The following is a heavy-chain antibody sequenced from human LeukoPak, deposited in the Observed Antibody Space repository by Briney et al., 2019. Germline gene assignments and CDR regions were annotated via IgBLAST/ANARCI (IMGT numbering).Heavy chain of an antibody. D-gene: IGHD5-12*01. V-gene: IGHV3-7*01. J-gene: IGHJ3*02. Sequence: GSLRLSCAASGFTFSSYWMSWVRQAPGKGLEWVANIKQDGSEKYYVDSVKGRLTISRDNAKNSLYLQMNSLRAEDTAVYYCARGSAYSGYDLDDAFDIWGQGTMVTVSS. CDR2: IKQDGSEK. CDR1: GFTFSSYW. CDR3: ARGSAYSGYDLDDAFDI.